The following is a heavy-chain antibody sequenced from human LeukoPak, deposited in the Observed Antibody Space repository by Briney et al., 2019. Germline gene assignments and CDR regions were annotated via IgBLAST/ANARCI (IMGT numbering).Heavy chain of an antibody. CDR1: GFTFSSYA. CDR3: AKGPTYYFDSGSHYTDH. D-gene: IGHD3-10*01. CDR2: ISYDGSNE. V-gene: IGHV3-30*18. J-gene: IGHJ4*02. Sequence: PGGSLRLSCAASGFTFSSYAMSWVRQAPGKGLDWVAVISYDGSNEYYADSVKGRFTISRDNSKNTLYLQMNSLRAEDTAVYYCAKGPTYYFDSGSHYTDHWGQGTLVTVSS.